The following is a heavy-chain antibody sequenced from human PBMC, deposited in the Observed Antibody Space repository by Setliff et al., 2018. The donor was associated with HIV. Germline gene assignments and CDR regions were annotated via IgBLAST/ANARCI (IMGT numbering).Heavy chain of an antibody. Sequence: ASVKVSCKASGYTFTSYYMHWVRQAPGQGLEWMGIINPSGGSTSYAQKFQGRVTMTRDTSTSTVYMELSSLRSEDTAVYYCATLSPTRQYSGSWYHFDYWGQGTLVTVSS. V-gene: IGHV1-46*01. CDR2: INPSGGST. CDR1: GYTFTSYY. J-gene: IGHJ4*02. CDR3: ATLSPTRQYSGSWYHFDY. D-gene: IGHD6-13*01.